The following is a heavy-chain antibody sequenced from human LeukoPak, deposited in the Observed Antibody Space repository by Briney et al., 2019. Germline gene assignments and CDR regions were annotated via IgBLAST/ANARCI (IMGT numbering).Heavy chain of an antibody. CDR2: IWYDGSNK. V-gene: IGHV3-33*06. CDR3: VKDYQVGNSPAFGDY. D-gene: IGHD1-26*01. Sequence: PGGSLRLSCEASGFTFSSYGMHWVRQAPGKGLEWVAVIWYDGSNKYYADSVKGRFTISRDDSRNTMYLQMNSLRVEDTAVYYCVKDYQVGNSPAFGDYWGQGTLVTISS. CDR1: GFTFSSYG. J-gene: IGHJ4*02.